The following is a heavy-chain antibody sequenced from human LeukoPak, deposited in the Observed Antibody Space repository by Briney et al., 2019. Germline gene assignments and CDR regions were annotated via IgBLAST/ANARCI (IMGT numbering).Heavy chain of an antibody. CDR2: ISYDGSNK. CDR3: AKSGIWWLRVDY. Sequence: GGSLRLSCAASGFTFSSYGMHCVRQAPGKGLEWVAVISYDGSNKYYADSVKGRFTISRDNSKNTLYLQMSSLRAEDTAVYYCAKSGIWWLRVDYWGQGTLVTVSS. D-gene: IGHD5-12*01. J-gene: IGHJ4*02. CDR1: GFTFSSYG. V-gene: IGHV3-30*18.